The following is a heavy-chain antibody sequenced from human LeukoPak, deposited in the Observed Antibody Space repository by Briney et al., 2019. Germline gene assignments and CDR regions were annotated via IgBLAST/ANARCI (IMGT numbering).Heavy chain of an antibody. V-gene: IGHV1-18*01. CDR2: ISAYDGNT. CDR1: GYTFTSYG. D-gene: IGHD4-23*01. J-gene: IGHJ3*02. CDR3: ARAESLYGGNLAAAFDI. Sequence: ASVKVSCKASGYTFTSYGISWVRQAPGQGLEWMGWISAYDGNTNYEQKVQGRVTMTTDTSTSTAYMELRSLRSDDTALYYCARAESLYGGNLAAAFDIWGQGTMVTVSS.